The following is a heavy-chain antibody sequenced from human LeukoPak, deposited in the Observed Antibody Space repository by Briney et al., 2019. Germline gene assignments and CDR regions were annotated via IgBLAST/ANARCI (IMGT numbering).Heavy chain of an antibody. D-gene: IGHD5-18*01. CDR1: GGSISSGSYY. CDR3: ARADTAMVRGYFDY. J-gene: IGHJ4*02. Sequence: PSQTLSLTCTVSGGSISSGSYYWSWIRQPAGKGLEWIGCIYTSGSTNYNPSLKSRVTISVDTSKNQFSLKLSSVTAADTAVYYCARADTAMVRGYFDYWGQGTLVTVSS. CDR2: IYTSGST. V-gene: IGHV4-61*02.